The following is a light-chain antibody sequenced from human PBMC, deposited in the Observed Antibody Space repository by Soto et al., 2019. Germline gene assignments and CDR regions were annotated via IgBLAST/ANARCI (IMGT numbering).Light chain of an antibody. Sequence: SYELTQPPSVSVSPGQTATITCSGAKLGNKYACWYQQRPGQSPVLVIYPDTKRPSGIPERFSGSNSGNTATLTISGTQAMDEADYYCQAWDTTTVVFGGGTKLTVL. J-gene: IGLJ2*01. CDR2: PDT. V-gene: IGLV3-1*01. CDR3: QAWDTTTVV. CDR1: KLGNKY.